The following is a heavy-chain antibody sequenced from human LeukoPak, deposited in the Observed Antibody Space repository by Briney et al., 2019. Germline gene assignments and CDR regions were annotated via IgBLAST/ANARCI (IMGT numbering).Heavy chain of an antibody. D-gene: IGHD5-18*01. CDR2: IYYSGST. CDR3: ARDRGYSYGYGAFDY. V-gene: IGHV4-31*03. Sequence: SETLSLTCTVSGGSISSGGYYWSWVHQHPGRGLEWIGYIYYSGSTYYNPSLKSRVTISVKTSKNQFSLKLSSVTAADTAVYYCARDRGYSYGYGAFDYWGQGTLVTVSS. J-gene: IGHJ4*02. CDR1: GGSISSGGYY.